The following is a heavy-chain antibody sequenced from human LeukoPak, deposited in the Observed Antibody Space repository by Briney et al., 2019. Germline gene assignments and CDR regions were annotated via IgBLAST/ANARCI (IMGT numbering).Heavy chain of an antibody. D-gene: IGHD2-21*02. V-gene: IGHV5-51*01. CDR1: GYSFTTYW. CDR2: IYPGDSDT. CDR3: ARQGLGGGDGSGAFDI. Sequence: GESLKISCKGSGYSFTTYWIGWVRQMPGKGLEWMGIIYPGDSDTRYSPSFQGQVTMTADKSIGTAYLQWSSLKASDTAMYYCARQGLGGGDGSGAFDIWGQGTMVSLSS. J-gene: IGHJ3*02.